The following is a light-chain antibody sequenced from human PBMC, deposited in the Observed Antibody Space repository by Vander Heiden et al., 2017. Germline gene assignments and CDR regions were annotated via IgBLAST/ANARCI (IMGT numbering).Light chain of an antibody. V-gene: IGKV1-39*01. J-gene: IGKJ3*01. CDR2: AAS. CDR1: QSISSY. CDR3: HQSYSTPGFT. Sequence: DIQMTQSPSSLSASVGDRVTITCRASQSISSYLNWYQQKPGHAPKLLIYAASSLLSRVPSRFFGSGSGTDFSLTIISLQPQDFATYYCHQSYSTPGFTFGPGTKVDIK.